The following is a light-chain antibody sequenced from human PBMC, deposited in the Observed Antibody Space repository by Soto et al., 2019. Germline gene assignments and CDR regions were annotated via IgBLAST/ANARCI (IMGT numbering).Light chain of an antibody. CDR2: EVS. J-gene: IGLJ2*01. Sequence: QSVLTQPPSASGYPRQSVTISCTGTSSDVGGYNYVSWYQHHPGKGPKLMIYEVSKRTSGVPDRFSGSKSGNTASLTVSGLQAEDEADYYCSSFAGSNTVFGGGTKVTVL. CDR3: SSFAGSNTV. V-gene: IGLV2-8*01. CDR1: SSDVGGYNY.